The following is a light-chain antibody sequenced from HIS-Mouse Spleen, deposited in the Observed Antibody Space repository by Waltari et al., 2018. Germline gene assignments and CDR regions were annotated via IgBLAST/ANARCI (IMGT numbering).Light chain of an antibody. J-gene: IGLJ3*02. CDR2: KDS. V-gene: IGLV3-25*03. CDR3: QSADSSGTGWV. CDR1: ALPKQY. Sequence: SYELTQPPSVSVSPGQTARITCSGDALPKQYAYWYQQKPGQAPVLVIYKDSERLSGIPERFSGSSSGTTVTLTISGVQAEDEADYYCQSADSSGTGWVFGGGTKLTVL.